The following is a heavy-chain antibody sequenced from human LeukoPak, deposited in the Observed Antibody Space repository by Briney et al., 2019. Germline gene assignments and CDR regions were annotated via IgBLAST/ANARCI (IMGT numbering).Heavy chain of an antibody. D-gene: IGHD3-22*01. Sequence: SETLSFTCAVYGGSISGYYWSWIRQPPGKGLEWIGEINQSGSTNYNPSLKSRVTISVDTSKNQFSLKLSSVTAADTAVYYCARGPRYYYDSSGYALDYWGQGTLVTVSS. J-gene: IGHJ4*02. V-gene: IGHV4-34*01. CDR2: INQSGST. CDR1: GGSISGYY. CDR3: ARGPRYYYDSSGYALDY.